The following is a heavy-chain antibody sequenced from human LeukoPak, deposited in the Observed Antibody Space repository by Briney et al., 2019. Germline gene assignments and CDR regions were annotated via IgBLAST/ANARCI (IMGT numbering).Heavy chain of an antibody. D-gene: IGHD1-1*01. CDR1: GFTFSSYA. CDR2: ISGSGGST. V-gene: IGHV3-23*01. CDR3: AEWNSVYWYFDL. Sequence: GGSLRLSCAASGFTFSSYAMSWVRQVPGKGLEWVSNISGSGGSTYYADSVKGRFTISRDNSKNTLYLQMNSLRAEDTALYYCAEWNSVYWYFDLWGRGTLVTVSS. J-gene: IGHJ2*01.